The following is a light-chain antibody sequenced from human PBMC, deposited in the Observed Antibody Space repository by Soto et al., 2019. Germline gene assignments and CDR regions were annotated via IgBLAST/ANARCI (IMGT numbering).Light chain of an antibody. CDR2: KAS. V-gene: IGKV1-5*03. J-gene: IGKJ1*01. CDR1: ESISIW. Sequence: DIQMTQSPSTLSASLGDTVTIXXRASESISIWLAWYQQKPGKAPKILIKKASSLQSEVPSRFSGSGSGTEFTLTITSLQPDDFGVYYCQQYKSSSTFGQGTKVDIK. CDR3: QQYKSSST.